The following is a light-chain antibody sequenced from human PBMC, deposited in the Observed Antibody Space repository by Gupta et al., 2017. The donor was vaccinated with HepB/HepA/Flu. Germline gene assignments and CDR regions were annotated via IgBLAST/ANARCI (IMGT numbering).Light chain of an antibody. CDR2: LGS. CDR3: MQGLQSPRT. Sequence: DIMMTQSPLSLPVLTGESASISCRSSQSLLRNGNNFLDWYVQKPGQSPQLPIYLGSNRASGVPDRFSGSESGTDFTLKINRVEAGDVGIYFCMQGLQSPRTFGQGTRLEI. V-gene: IGKV2-28*01. J-gene: IGKJ5*01. CDR1: QSLLRNGNNF.